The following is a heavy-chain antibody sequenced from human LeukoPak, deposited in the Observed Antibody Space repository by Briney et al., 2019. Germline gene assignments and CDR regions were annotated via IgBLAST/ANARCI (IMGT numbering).Heavy chain of an antibody. CDR2: IYYSGST. J-gene: IGHJ4*02. CDR1: GGSISSYY. Sequence: PSGTLSLTCTVSGGSISSYYWSWIRQPPGKGLEWIGYIYYSGSTNYNPSLKSRVTISVDTSKNQFSLKLSSVTAADTAVYYCARVAGSGSYPFDYWGQGTLVTVSS. D-gene: IGHD3-10*01. V-gene: IGHV4-59*01. CDR3: ARVAGSGSYPFDY.